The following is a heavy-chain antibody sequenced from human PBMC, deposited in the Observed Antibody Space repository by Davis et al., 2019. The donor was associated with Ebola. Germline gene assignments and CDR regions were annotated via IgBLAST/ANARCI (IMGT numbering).Heavy chain of an antibody. J-gene: IGHJ6*02. D-gene: IGHD2-2*01. CDR2: IYYSGST. CDR1: GGSISSYY. V-gene: IGHV4-59*08. CDR3: ARLPANFYYYGMDV. Sequence: MPSETLSLTCTVSGGSISSYYWSWIRQPPGKGLEWIGYIYYSGSTNYNPSLKSRVTISVDTSKNQFSLKLSSVTAADTAVYYCARLPANFYYYGMDVWGQGTTVTVSS.